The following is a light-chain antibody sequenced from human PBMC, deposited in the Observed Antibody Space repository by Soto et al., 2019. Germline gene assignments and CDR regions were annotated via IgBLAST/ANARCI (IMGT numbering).Light chain of an antibody. CDR3: SSYTSSSTYV. Sequence: HSELTKPPSVSGSPGQSVAISCTGTSSDVGGSNGVSWYQQPPGTAPKLIIYDVSNRPSGVPDRFSGSKSGNTASLIISGLQAEDEGDYYCSSYTSSSTYVFGTGTKVTVL. CDR1: SSDVGGSNG. J-gene: IGLJ1*01. V-gene: IGLV2-18*02. CDR2: DVS.